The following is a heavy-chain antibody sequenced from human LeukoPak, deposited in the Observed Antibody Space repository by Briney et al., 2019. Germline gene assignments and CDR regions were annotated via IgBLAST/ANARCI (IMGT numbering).Heavy chain of an antibody. D-gene: IGHD5-24*01. J-gene: IGHJ4*02. CDR3: ARAEMATRPSDY. CDR1: GFSFVDYG. V-gene: IGHV1-18*01. Sequence: ASEKVSCKTSGFSFVDYGVNWLRQAPGQGLEWMGWINAYNGNTKYAQKLQGRATVTTDTSTNTTYLEVRSLRSDDTAVYYCARAEMATRPSDYWGQGTLVTVSS. CDR2: INAYNGNT.